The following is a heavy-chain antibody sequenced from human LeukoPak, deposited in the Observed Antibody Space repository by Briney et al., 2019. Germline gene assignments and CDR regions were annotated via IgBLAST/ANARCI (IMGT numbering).Heavy chain of an antibody. D-gene: IGHD6-13*01. J-gene: IGHJ5*02. Sequence: SETLSLTCAVYGGSFSGYYWSWIRQPPGKGLEWIGEINHSGSTNYNPSLKSRVTISVNTSKNQFSLKLSSVTAADTAVYYCARQYSSSLLWWFDPWGQGTLVTVSS. CDR3: ARQYSSSLLWWFDP. CDR2: INHSGST. CDR1: GGSFSGYY. V-gene: IGHV4-34*01.